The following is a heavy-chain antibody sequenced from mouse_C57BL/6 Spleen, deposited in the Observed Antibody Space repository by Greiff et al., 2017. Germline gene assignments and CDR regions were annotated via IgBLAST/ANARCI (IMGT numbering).Heavy chain of an antibody. D-gene: IGHD2-2*01. CDR1: GYTFTDYY. CDR2: INPNNGGT. Sequence: EVQLQQSGPELVKPGASVKISCKASGYTFTDYYMNWVKQSHGKSLEWIGDINPNNGGTSYNQKFKGKATLTVDKSSSTAYMELRSLTSEDSAVYYCFYYGYDGYAMDYWGQGTSVTVSS. CDR3: FYYGYDGYAMDY. J-gene: IGHJ4*01. V-gene: IGHV1-26*01.